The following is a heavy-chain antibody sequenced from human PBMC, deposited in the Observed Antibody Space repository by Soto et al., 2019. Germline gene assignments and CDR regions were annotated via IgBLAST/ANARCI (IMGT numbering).Heavy chain of an antibody. CDR1: GFTFSTYG. J-gene: IGHJ4*02. D-gene: IGHD3-22*01. CDR3: AKDAYYDSSGQFDY. CDR2: IAFDGSLK. V-gene: IGHV3-30*18. Sequence: QVQLVESGGGVVQPGRSLRLSCAASGFTFSTYGMHWVCQAPGKGLEWLAVIAFDGSLKYYADSVKGRFTISRDNSKSTLYVQMNSLRPEDTAMYYCAKDAYYDSSGQFDYWGQGTLVTVSS.